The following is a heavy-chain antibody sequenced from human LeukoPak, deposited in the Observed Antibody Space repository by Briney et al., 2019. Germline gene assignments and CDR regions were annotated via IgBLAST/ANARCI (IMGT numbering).Heavy chain of an antibody. D-gene: IGHD4-17*01. CDR2: IIPIFGTA. CDR1: GGTFSSCA. Sequence: GASVKVSCKASGGTFSSCAISWVRQAPGQGLEWMGGIIPIFGTANYAQKFQGRVTITADESTSTAYMELSSLRSEDTAVYYCARVLDGDYVGFDYWGQGTLVTVSS. J-gene: IGHJ4*02. V-gene: IGHV1-69*13. CDR3: ARVLDGDYVGFDY.